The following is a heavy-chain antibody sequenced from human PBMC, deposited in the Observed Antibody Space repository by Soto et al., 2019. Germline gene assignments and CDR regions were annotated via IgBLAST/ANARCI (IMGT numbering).Heavy chain of an antibody. CDR2: IYYSGST. J-gene: IGHJ4*02. CDR1: GGSISSYY. Sequence: PSETLSLTCTVSGGSISSYYWSWIRQPPGKGLEWIGYIYYSGSTNYNPSLKSRVTISVDTSKNQFSLKLSSVTAADTAVYYCARHPGNELELREFDYWGQGTLVTVSS. V-gene: IGHV4-59*08. D-gene: IGHD1-7*01. CDR3: ARHPGNELELREFDY.